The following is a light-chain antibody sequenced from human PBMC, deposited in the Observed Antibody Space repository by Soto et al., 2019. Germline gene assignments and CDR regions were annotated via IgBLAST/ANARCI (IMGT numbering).Light chain of an antibody. Sequence: QSVLTQPPSASGTPGQRVTISCSGSSSNIGSNIVHWYQQLPGTAPNLLIYTNNQRPSGVPDRFSDSKSGTSASLAISGLQSEDEAHYYCAAWDDSLGGVVFGGGTKLTVL. V-gene: IGLV1-44*01. CDR1: SSNIGSNI. CDR3: AAWDDSLGGVV. CDR2: TNN. J-gene: IGLJ2*01.